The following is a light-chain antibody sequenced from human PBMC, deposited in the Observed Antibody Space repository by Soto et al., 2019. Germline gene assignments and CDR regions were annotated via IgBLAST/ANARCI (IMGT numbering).Light chain of an antibody. Sequence: EIVLTQSPATLSLSPGERATLSCRASQSVRSNLAWYQQKPGQSPRLLIYGASTRATGIPARFSGSGSGTQFTLTISSPQSEDFAVYYCQQYNNWPPAWTFGQGTKVDIK. CDR3: QQYNNWPPAWT. V-gene: IGKV3-15*01. CDR2: GAS. CDR1: QSVRSN. J-gene: IGKJ1*01.